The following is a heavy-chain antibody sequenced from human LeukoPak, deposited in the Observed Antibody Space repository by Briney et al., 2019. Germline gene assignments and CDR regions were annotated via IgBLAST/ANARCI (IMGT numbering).Heavy chain of an antibody. J-gene: IGHJ4*02. V-gene: IGHV4-34*01. Sequence: PSETLSLTCAVYGGSLSVYYWSWTRQPPGKGLEWIGEIKESEKTNYNPSLQSRVTISIDTSKNQLSLKLSSVTAADTAVYYCAREGLRNVHNPLGYWGQGTLVTVSS. CDR2: IKESEKT. CDR3: AREGLRNVHNPLGY. CDR1: GGSLSVYY. D-gene: IGHD5-24*01.